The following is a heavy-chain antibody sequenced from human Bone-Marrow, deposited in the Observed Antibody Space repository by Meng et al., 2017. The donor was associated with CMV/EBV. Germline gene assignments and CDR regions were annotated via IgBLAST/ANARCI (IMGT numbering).Heavy chain of an antibody. D-gene: IGHD3-10*01. CDR2: IRYDGSNK. CDR3: AKDPTELLWFGFYGMDV. CDR1: GFTFSRYS. Sequence: GESLKISCAASGFTFSRYSMSWVRQAPGKGLEWVAFIRYDGSNKYYADSVKGRFTISRDNSKNTLYLQMNSLRAEDTAVYYCAKDPTELLWFGFYGMDVWGQGTTVTGSS. J-gene: IGHJ6*02. V-gene: IGHV3-30*02.